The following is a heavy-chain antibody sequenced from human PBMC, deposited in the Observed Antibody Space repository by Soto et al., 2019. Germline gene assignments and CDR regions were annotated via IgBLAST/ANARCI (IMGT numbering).Heavy chain of an antibody. Sequence: QVQLVESGGGVVQPGRSLRLSCAASGFTFSSYGMHWVRQAPGKGLEWVAVIWYDGSNKYYADSVKGRFTISRDNSKNTLDLQMNSLRVEDTAVYYCARDSQRYKWNLHDAFDIWGQGTMVTVSS. CDR2: IWYDGSNK. V-gene: IGHV3-33*01. CDR3: ARDSQRYKWNLHDAFDI. CDR1: GFTFSSYG. J-gene: IGHJ3*02. D-gene: IGHD1-20*01.